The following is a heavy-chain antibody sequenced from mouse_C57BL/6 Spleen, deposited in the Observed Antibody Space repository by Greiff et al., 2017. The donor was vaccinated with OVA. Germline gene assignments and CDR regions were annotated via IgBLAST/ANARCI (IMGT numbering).Heavy chain of an antibody. Sequence: QVQLQQPGAELVQPGASVKLSCKASGYTFTSYWMQWVKQRPGQGLEWIGEIDPSDSYTNYNQKFKGKATLTVDTSSSTAYMQLSSLTSEDSAVYYCARSLTGTGYFDYWGKGTTLTVSS. CDR2: IDPSDSYT. D-gene: IGHD4-1*01. CDR1: GYTFTSYW. CDR3: ARSLTGTGYFDY. J-gene: IGHJ2*01. V-gene: IGHV1-50*01.